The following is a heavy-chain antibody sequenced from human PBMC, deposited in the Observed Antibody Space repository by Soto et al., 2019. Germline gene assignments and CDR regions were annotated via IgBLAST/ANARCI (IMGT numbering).Heavy chain of an antibody. CDR1: GESFSDYY. J-gene: IGHJ5*02. CDR2: MNHSGRS. D-gene: IGHD3-10*01. V-gene: IGHV4-34*01. CDR3: ARGRRRYYGSGSYYMQPSLDP. Sequence: QVQLQQWGAGLLKPSETLSLTCAVYGESFSDYYWTWIRQPPGKGLEWIGEMNHSGRSNYTPSLRSRVTISVDPSKNQFSLNLRSVTAADTAVYYCARGRRRYYGSGSYYMQPSLDPWSQGILVTVSS.